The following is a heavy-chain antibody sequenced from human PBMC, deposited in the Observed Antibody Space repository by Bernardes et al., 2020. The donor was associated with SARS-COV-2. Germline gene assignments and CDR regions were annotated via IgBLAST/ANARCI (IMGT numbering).Heavy chain of an antibody. Sequence: ASMKVSCKASGYTFTSYAMHWVRQAPGQRLEWMGWINAGNGNTKYSQKFQGRVTITRDTSASTAYMELSSLRSEDTAVYYCARWNDWNDVGAVGIYYYGMDVWGQGTTVTVSS. V-gene: IGHV1-3*01. J-gene: IGHJ6*02. CDR1: GYTFTSYA. D-gene: IGHD1-1*01. CDR3: ARWNDWNDVGAVGIYYYGMDV. CDR2: INAGNGNT.